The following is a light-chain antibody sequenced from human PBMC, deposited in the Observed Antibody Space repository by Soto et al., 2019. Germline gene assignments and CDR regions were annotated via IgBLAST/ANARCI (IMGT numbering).Light chain of an antibody. CDR1: QSVSSY. CDR2: DAS. CDR3: QQYNNWPFT. V-gene: IGKV3-11*01. J-gene: IGKJ3*01. Sequence: EIVLTQSPATLSLSPGERATLSCRASQSVSSYLAWYQQKPGQAPRLLIYDASNRATGIPDRFRGSGSGTDFTLTITRLEPEDFAVYYCQQYNNWPFTFGPGTKVDIK.